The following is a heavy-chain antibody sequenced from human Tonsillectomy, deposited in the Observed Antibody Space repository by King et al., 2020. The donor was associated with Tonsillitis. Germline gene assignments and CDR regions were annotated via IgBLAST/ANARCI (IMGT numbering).Heavy chain of an antibody. V-gene: IGHV3-21*01. Sequence: VQLVESGGGLVNPGGSLRLSCAASGFTFTSYSMNWVRQAPGKGLEWVSSISSSSSYIFYADSVKGRFTISRDNAKNSLYLQMNSLRAEDTAVYYCASLALGYSGYENFDYWGQGTLVTVSS. CDR1: GFTFTSYS. D-gene: IGHD5-12*01. J-gene: IGHJ4*02. CDR2: ISSSSSYI. CDR3: ASLALGYSGYENFDY.